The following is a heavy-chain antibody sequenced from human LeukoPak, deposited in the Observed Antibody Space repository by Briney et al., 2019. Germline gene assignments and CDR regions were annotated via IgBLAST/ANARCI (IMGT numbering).Heavy chain of an antibody. J-gene: IGHJ4*02. CDR2: IIPIFGTA. CDR3: ARDGGLGYCSGGSCSGY. Sequence: SVKVSCKASGGTFSSYAISWVRQAPGQGLEWMGGIIPIFGTANYAQKFQGRVTITADESTSTAYMELSSLRSEDTAVYYCARDGGLGYCSGGSCSGYWGQGTLVTVSS. V-gene: IGHV1-69*13. CDR1: GGTFSSYA. D-gene: IGHD2-15*01.